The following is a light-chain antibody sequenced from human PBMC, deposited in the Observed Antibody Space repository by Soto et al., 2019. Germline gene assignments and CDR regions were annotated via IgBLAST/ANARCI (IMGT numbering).Light chain of an antibody. CDR2: ATS. J-gene: IGKJ1*01. CDR3: QQFGGSWT. CDR1: QNISSTY. Sequence: EIVLTQSPDTLSLSPGEGATVSCRASQNISSTYVAWYQQKPGQAPRLLLYATSNRGTGIPARFSGRGSGTDFTLTIRRLEPEDFAVYYCQQFGGSWTFGQGTKVEIK. V-gene: IGKV3-20*01.